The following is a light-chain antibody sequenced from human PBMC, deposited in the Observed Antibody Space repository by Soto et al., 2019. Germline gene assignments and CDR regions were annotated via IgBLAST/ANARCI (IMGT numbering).Light chain of an antibody. J-gene: IGKJ3*01. CDR2: KAS. CDR1: QSISTW. CDR3: QQYNSYAFS. V-gene: IGKV1-5*03. Sequence: DIQMTQSPSALSASVGDRVNIACRASQSISTWLAWYQQKPGEAPKLLMYKASSLDSGVPSRFSGSGSGTEFTLTISGLQPEDFETYYCQQYNSYAFSFGRGTKVDIX.